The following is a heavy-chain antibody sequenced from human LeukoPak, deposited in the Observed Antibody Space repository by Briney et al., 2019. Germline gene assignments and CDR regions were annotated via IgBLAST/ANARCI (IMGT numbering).Heavy chain of an antibody. CDR2: ISYDGSYK. D-gene: IGHD3-10*01. V-gene: IGHV3-30*09. CDR1: GFTFTSYS. CDR3: AKVNLNGVNLASLGN. Sequence: GGSLRLPCAASGFTFTSYSMHWVRQAPGQGLEWVAVISYDGSYKSYADSVQGRFAISRDDSRKTVYLQMNSLRPEDTAVYYCAKVNLNGVNLASLGNWGQGTLVTVSS. J-gene: IGHJ4*02.